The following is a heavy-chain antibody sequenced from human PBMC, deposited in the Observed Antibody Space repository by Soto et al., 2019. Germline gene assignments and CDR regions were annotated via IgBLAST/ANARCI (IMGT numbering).Heavy chain of an antibody. CDR3: AREEVTMVRGVMSELVSYYYYYGMDV. CDR1: GYTFTGYY. D-gene: IGHD3-10*01. V-gene: IGHV1-2*04. J-gene: IGHJ6*02. Sequence: ASVKVSCKASGYTFTGYYMHWVRQAPGQGLEWMGWINPNSGGTNYAQKFQGWVTMTRDTSISTAYMELSRLRSDDTAVYYCAREEVTMVRGVMSELVSYYYYYGMDVWGQGTTVTVSS. CDR2: INPNSGGT.